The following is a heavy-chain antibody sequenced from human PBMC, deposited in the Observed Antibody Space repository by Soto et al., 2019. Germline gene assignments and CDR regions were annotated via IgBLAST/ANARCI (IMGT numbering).Heavy chain of an antibody. Sequence: ETLSLTCSVSGGSISSGYWTWIRQPPGKGLEWIGYIYYSGSTNYNPSLKSRVTISVDTSKNQFSLKLSSVTAADTAVYYCAKGELLWFGELSHYYYGMAVWVQGTTVTVS. J-gene: IGHJ6*02. CDR1: GGSISSGY. V-gene: IGHV4-59*01. CDR3: AKGELLWFGELSHYYYGMAV. D-gene: IGHD3-10*01. CDR2: IYYSGST.